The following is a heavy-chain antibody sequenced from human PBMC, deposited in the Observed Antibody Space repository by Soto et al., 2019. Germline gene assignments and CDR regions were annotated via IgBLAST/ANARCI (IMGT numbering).Heavy chain of an antibody. CDR2: IYYSGST. J-gene: IGHJ5*02. CDR1: GGSVISGDYY. V-gene: IGHV4-61*08. D-gene: IGHD5-18*01. Sequence: SETLSLTCTVSGGSVISGDYYWIWIRQPPGKGLEWIGYIYYSGSTNCNPSLKSRVSISLDTSKNQFSLRLTSVTAADTAVYYCARIPVDTYMINWFDPWGQGTLVTVSS. CDR3: ARIPVDTYMINWFDP.